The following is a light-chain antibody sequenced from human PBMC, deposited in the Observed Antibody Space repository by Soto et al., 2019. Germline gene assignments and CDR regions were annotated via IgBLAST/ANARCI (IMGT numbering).Light chain of an antibody. Sequence: EIVLTQSPGTLSLSPGERATLSCRASQSVSSSYLAWYQQKPGQAPRLLIYGASSRATGIPDRFSGSGSGKNFTLPTPILAPKIFVLYSFQKYGGAPPGSFGKGTRGKIK. CDR1: QSVSSSY. V-gene: IGKV3-20*01. J-gene: IGKJ1*01. CDR3: QKYGGAPPGS. CDR2: GAS.